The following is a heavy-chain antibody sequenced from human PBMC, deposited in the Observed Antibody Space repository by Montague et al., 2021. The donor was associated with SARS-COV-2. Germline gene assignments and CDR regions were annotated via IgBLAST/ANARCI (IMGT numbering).Heavy chain of an antibody. Sequence: SETLSLTCAVYGGSLSGYYWSWIRQPPGKGLEWIGEINHSGSTNYNPSLKSRVTISVDTSKNQFSLKLSSVTAADTAVYYCARENILTGWGGMDVWGQGTTVTVSS. J-gene: IGHJ6*02. CDR2: INHSGST. V-gene: IGHV4-34*01. CDR3: ARENILTGWGGMDV. CDR1: GGSLSGYY. D-gene: IGHD3-9*01.